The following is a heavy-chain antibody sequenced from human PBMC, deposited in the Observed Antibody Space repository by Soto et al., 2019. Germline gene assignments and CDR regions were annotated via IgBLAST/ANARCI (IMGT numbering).Heavy chain of an antibody. CDR1: GFTFSNHW. V-gene: IGHV3-74*01. J-gene: IGHJ3*02. CDR3: ARDWFWALDN. D-gene: IGHD3-3*01. CDR2: IKGDGSST. Sequence: GGSLRLSCAASGFTFSNHWMHWVRQVPGKGLVWVSCIKGDGSSTVYEDSVKGRFTIFRDNAKNTLNLQMNSLRVEDTAVYYCARDWFWALDNWGQGTMVTVSS.